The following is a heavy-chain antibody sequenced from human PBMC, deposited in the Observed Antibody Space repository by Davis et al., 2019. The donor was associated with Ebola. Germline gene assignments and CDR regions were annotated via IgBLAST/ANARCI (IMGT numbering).Heavy chain of an antibody. CDR2: ISGSGGST. V-gene: IGHV3-23*01. D-gene: IGHD2-2*01. CDR3: ARDRGMYCSSTSCYDMDV. Sequence: PGGSLRLSCAASGFTFSSYAMHWVRQAPGKGLEWVSAISGSGGSTYYADSVKGRFTISRDNSKNSLYLQMNSLRAEDTAVYYCARDRGMYCSSTSCYDMDVWGKGTTVTVSS. J-gene: IGHJ6*03. CDR1: GFTFSSYA.